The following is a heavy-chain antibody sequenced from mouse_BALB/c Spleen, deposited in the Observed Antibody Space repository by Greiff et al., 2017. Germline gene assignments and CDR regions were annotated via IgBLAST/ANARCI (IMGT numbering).Heavy chain of an antibody. J-gene: IGHJ3*01. CDR3: ARDLLRGEAY. D-gene: IGHD1-1*01. CDR2: ISSGGSYT. V-gene: IGHV5-6*01. Sequence: EVKLMESGGDLVKPGGSLKLSCAASGFTFSSYGMSWVRQTPDKRLEWVATISSGGSYTYYPDSVKGRFTISRDNAKNTLYLQMSSLKSEDTAMYYCARDLLRGEAYWGQGTLVTVSA. CDR1: GFTFSSYG.